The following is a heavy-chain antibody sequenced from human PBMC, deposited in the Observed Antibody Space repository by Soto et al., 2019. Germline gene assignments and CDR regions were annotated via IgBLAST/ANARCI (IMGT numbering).Heavy chain of an antibody. D-gene: IGHD3-16*01. V-gene: IGHV3-7*01. J-gene: IGHJ6*02. CDR2: IKQGGNEK. CDR1: GFSFSTYL. Sequence: SGGSLRLSCSASGFSFSTYLMSWVRQAPGKGLEWVANIKQGGNEKFYVDSVKGRFTISRDNDKKSLYLQMDSLRVEDTAVYYCXGALTYEVPYYYYGMDVWGQGTTVTVSS. CDR3: XGALTYEVPYYYYGMDV.